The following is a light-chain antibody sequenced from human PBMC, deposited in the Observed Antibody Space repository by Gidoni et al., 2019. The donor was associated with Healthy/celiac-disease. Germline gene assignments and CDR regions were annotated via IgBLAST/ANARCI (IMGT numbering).Light chain of an antibody. CDR2: DAS. J-gene: IGKJ4*01. CDR3: QQRSNWLLT. V-gene: IGKV3-11*01. CDR1: QSVSSY. Sequence: EIVFPQSPATLSLSPGERATLSCRASQSVSSYLAWYQQKPGHAPRLLIYDASTRATGIPARFSGSGSGTDFTLTISSLETEDFAVYYCQQRSNWLLTFGGGTKVEIK.